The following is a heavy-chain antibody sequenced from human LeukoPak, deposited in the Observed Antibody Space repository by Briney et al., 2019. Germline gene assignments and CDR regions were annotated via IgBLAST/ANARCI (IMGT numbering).Heavy chain of an antibody. Sequence: SETLSLTCTVSGGSISSGGYYWSWIRQPPGKGLEWIGYIYRSGSTYYNPSLKSRVTISVDRSKNQFSLKLSSVTAADTAVYYCARSLSSSSGFDRRPHWYFDLWGRGTLVTVSS. V-gene: IGHV4-30-2*01. CDR3: ARSLSSSSGFDRRPHWYFDL. CDR2: IYRSGST. D-gene: IGHD6-6*01. J-gene: IGHJ2*01. CDR1: GGSISSGGYY.